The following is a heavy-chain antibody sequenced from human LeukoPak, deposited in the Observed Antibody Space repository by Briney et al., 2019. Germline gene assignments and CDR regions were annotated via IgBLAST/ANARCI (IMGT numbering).Heavy chain of an antibody. Sequence: GGSLRLSCAASGFTFKTHAMSWVRQAPGKGLEWVSRIDDSGVIRSYADSVKGRFTISRDNSKMTLTLQMNSLRAEDTAVYYCVKDYQVGNSPAFGDYWGQGTLVTISS. J-gene: IGHJ4*02. CDR1: GFTFKTHA. V-gene: IGHV3-23*01. CDR2: IDDSGVIR. D-gene: IGHD1-26*01. CDR3: VKDYQVGNSPAFGDY.